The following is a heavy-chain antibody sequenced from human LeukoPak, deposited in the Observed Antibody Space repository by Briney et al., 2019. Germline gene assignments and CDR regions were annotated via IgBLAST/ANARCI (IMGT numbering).Heavy chain of an antibody. CDR1: GFTFSSYS. CDR3: AVPDSSSWYFDY. Sequence: GGSLRLSCAASGFTFSSYSMNWVRQAPGKGLEWVSSIISSSSYIYYADSVKGRFTISRDNAKNSLYLQMNSLRAEDTAVYYCAVPDSSSWYFDYWGQGTLVTVSS. V-gene: IGHV3-21*01. D-gene: IGHD6-13*01. J-gene: IGHJ4*02. CDR2: IISSSSYI.